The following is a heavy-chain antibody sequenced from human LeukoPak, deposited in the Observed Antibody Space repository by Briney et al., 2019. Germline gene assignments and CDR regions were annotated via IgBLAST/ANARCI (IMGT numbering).Heavy chain of an antibody. D-gene: IGHD6-6*01. CDR1: GFTFSSCA. J-gene: IGHJ4*02. CDR3: AKGSYSSSPRDY. CDR2: ISGSGGSR. Sequence: GGSLRLSCAASGFTFSSCAMRWGRQAPGKGVEWVSAISGSGGSRYYAGSVQRRFTISRDNSKHTLFLQMNSLRAEDTAVYYCAKGSYSSSPRDYWGQGTLVTVSS. V-gene: IGHV3-23*01.